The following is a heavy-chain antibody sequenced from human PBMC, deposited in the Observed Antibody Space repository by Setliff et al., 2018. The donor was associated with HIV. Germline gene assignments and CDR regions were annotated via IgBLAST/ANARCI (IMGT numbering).Heavy chain of an antibody. Sequence: GGSLRLSCAASGFTLSNYWMTWLRLAPGKGLEWVANIKPDGSEKNYVDSVKGRFTISRENAKNSLYLQMNSLRAEDTAVYYCARGKDGYNSYYDYDYGMDVWGQGTMVTVSS. D-gene: IGHD5-12*01. V-gene: IGHV3-7*01. CDR1: GFTLSNYW. CDR3: ARGKDGYNSYYDYDYGMDV. J-gene: IGHJ6*02. CDR2: IKPDGSEK.